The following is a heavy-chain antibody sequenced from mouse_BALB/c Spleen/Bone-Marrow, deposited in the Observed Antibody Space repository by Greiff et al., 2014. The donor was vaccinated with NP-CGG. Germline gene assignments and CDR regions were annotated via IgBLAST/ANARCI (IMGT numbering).Heavy chain of an antibody. CDR2: IDPANGNT. V-gene: IGHV14-3*02. J-gene: IGHJ3*01. CDR1: GFNIKDTY. Sequence: VQLQQPGAELVKPGASVKLSCTASGFNIKDTYMYWVKQRPEQGLEWIGRIDPANGNTKYDPKFQDKATITADTSSSTAYLQLSSLTSEDTAVYYCARYYYGSSLFAYWGQGTLVTVSA. CDR3: ARYYYGSSLFAY. D-gene: IGHD1-1*01.